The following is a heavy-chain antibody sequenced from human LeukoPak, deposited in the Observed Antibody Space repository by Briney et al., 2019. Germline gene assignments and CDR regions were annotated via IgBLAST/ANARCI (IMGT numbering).Heavy chain of an antibody. J-gene: IGHJ4*02. CDR1: GFTFSSYS. CDR3: ASLYCGGDCNNGFDY. V-gene: IGHV3-21*01. D-gene: IGHD2-21*01. CDR2: ISSNSYYI. Sequence: GGSLRLSCAASGFTFSSYSMNWVRQAPGKGLEWVSLISSNSYYIYYADSLKGRFTISRDNAKNSLYLQMNSLRAEDTAVYYCASLYCGGDCNNGFDYWGQGTLVTVSS.